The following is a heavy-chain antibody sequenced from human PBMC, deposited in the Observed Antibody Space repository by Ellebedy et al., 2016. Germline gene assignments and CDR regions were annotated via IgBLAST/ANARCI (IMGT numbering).Heavy chain of an antibody. D-gene: IGHD3-3*01. J-gene: IGHJ6*03. CDR1: GFTFSSHW. CDR3: ARERRVTIFGVVITHYYYMDV. Sequence: GESLKISCAASGFTFSSHWMSWVRQAPGKGLEWVANIKQDGSEKYYVDSVKGRFTISRDNAKNSLYLQMNSLRAEDTAVYYCARERRVTIFGVVITHYYYMDVWGKGTTVTVSS. V-gene: IGHV3-7*01. CDR2: IKQDGSEK.